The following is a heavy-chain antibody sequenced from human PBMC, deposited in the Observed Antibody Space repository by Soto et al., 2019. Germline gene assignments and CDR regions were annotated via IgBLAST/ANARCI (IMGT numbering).Heavy chain of an antibody. J-gene: IGHJ4*02. CDR1: GFIFTTSD. Sequence: EVQLVESEGGLVQPGGSLRLSCEASGFIFTTSDMSWVRQAPGKGLEWISSITITGDTTHYADSVKGRLTISRDNSRNRLYLKWNSLRVDDTAVYYCAKGGGGDHGYWGQGTLVAVSS. D-gene: IGHD2-21*02. CDR3: AKGGGGDHGY. V-gene: IGHV3-23*04. CDR2: ITITGDTT.